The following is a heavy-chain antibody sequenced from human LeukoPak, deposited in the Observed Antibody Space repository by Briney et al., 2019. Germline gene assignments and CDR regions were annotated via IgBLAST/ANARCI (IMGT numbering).Heavy chain of an antibody. CDR3: TRHKRYSSGWDNYYYYGMDV. J-gene: IGHJ6*02. CDR2: IGSSGSPT. V-gene: IGHV3-48*02. CDR1: GFAFSSYN. Sequence: PGGSLRLSCAASGFAFSSYNMNWVRQAPGKGLEWISYIGSSGSPTHYADSVGGRFTISRDNAKNSLYLQMNSLRDEDTAVYFCTRHKRYSSGWDNYYYYGMDVWGQGTTVTVSS. D-gene: IGHD6-19*01.